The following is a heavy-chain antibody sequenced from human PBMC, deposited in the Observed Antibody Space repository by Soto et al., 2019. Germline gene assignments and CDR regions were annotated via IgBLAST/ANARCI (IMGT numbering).Heavy chain of an antibody. D-gene: IGHD3-22*01. CDR1: GGTFSNYA. V-gene: IGHV1-69*12. CDR3: ASGGERDFYDHSGWR. J-gene: IGHJ1*01. Sequence: QVQLVQSGAEVKKPGSSVKVSCKASGGTFSNYALDWVRQAPGQGLEWMGGIIPIFGTVRHAQNFQGRVTITADESTATAYMELSSLRYEDTAIYYCASGGERDFYDHSGWRWRHGTLVTVSS. CDR2: IIPIFGTV.